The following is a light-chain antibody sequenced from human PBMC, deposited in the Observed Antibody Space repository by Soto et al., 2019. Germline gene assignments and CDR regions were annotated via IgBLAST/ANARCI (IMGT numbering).Light chain of an antibody. CDR2: GAS. CDR1: QSIRNHF. J-gene: IGKJ4*01. Sequence: EIVLTQSPGTLSLSPGERATLSCRASQSIRNHFLAWYQQKPGQAPRLLIYGASSRATGIPDRFSGSGFGTDFTLTISRLEPEDFAVYYCQQYGSSPLTFGGGTKVDIK. CDR3: QQYGSSPLT. V-gene: IGKV3-20*01.